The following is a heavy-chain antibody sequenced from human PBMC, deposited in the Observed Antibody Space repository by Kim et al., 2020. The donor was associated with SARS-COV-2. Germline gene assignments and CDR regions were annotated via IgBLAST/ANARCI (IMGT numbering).Heavy chain of an antibody. V-gene: IGHV3-21*01. J-gene: IGHJ4*02. D-gene: IGHD3-22*01. CDR3: ARDGAPNYYDSSGYMGL. Sequence: VKGRFTISRDNAKNSLYLQMNSLRAEDTAVYYCARDGAPNYYDSSGYMGLWGQGTLVTVSS.